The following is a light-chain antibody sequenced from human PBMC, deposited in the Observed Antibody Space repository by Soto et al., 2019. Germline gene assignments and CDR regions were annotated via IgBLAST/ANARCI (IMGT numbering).Light chain of an antibody. Sequence: VLTQSPGTLSLSPGERATISCRASQNISSNNLAWYQHKPGQAPRLLIFGASSRATGIPHTFSGSGSGTDFTLTISRLEPEDCGVYSCQQYGGSPPYTFGQGTRLEI. CDR2: GAS. J-gene: IGKJ2*01. CDR1: QNISSNN. CDR3: QQYGGSPPYT. V-gene: IGKV3-20*01.